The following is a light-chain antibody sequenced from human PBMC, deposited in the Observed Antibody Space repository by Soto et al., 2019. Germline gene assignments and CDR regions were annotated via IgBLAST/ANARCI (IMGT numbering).Light chain of an antibody. CDR1: QSVSSN. J-gene: IGKJ1*01. V-gene: IGKV3-11*01. CDR3: QQRLNWPPG. CDR2: DAS. Sequence: EIVMTQSPDILSVSPGERATLSCRASQSVSSNLAWYQQKPGQSPRLLIYDASNRATGVPARFSGSRSGTDFTLTISDLEPADFGLYYCQQRLNWPPGFGQGTKVDIK.